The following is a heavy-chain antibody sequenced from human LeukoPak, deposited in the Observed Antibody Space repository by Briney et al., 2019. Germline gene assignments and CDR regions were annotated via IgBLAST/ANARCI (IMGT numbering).Heavy chain of an antibody. CDR3: AKERQTGDYFTSDY. V-gene: IGHV3-23*01. D-gene: IGHD4-17*01. CDR1: GFTFSSYA. J-gene: IGHJ4*02. CDR2: INGRGIT. Sequence: GGSLRLSCAASGFTFSSYAMSWVRQAPGEGLEWLSAINGRGITYYAGSVKGRFTISRDNSENTLYLQMNSLTVDDTAVYFCAKERQTGDYFTSDYWGQGTLVTVSS.